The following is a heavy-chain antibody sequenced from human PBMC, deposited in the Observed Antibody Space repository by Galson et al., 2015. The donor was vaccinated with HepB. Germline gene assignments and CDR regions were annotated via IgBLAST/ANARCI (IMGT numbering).Heavy chain of an antibody. J-gene: IGHJ3*02. Sequence: SLRLSCAASEFTFSSYSMNWVRQAPGKGLEWVSSISDSGYYIYYADSVKGRFTISRDNAKNSLYLQMNSLRAEDTAVYYCAREESGSNSEAFDIWGQGTMVTVSS. CDR2: ISDSGYYI. CDR3: AREESGSNSEAFDI. CDR1: EFTFSSYS. D-gene: IGHD1-26*01. V-gene: IGHV3-21*01.